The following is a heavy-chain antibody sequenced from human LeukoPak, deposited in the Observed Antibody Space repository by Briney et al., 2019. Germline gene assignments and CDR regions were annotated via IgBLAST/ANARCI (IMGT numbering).Heavy chain of an antibody. Sequence: PSETLSLTCAVYGGSFSGYYWSWIRQPPGKGLEWIGEINHSGGTNYNPSLKSRVTISVDTSKNQFSLKLSSVTAADTAVYYCAKGIADDKAFDIWGQGTMVTVSS. D-gene: IGHD6-13*01. CDR1: GGSFSGYY. J-gene: IGHJ3*02. V-gene: IGHV4-34*01. CDR2: INHSGGT. CDR3: AKGIADDKAFDI.